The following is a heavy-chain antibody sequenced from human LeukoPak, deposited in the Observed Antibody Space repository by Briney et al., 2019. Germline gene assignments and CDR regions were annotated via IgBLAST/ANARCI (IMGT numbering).Heavy chain of an antibody. V-gene: IGHV1-18*01. J-gene: IGHJ4*02. CDR2: ISTYNGNT. CDR3: ARGDDYGDYWGLY. D-gene: IGHD4-17*01. CDR1: GYTFTKYG. Sequence: ASVKGSCKASGYTFTKYGITWVRQAPGQGLEWMGWISTYNGNTNYAQKLQGRVTMTTDTSTSTAYMELGSLISDDAAVYYCARGDDYGDYWGLYWGQGTLVTVSS.